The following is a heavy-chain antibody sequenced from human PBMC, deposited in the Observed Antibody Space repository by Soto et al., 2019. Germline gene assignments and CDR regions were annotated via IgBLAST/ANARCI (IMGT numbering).Heavy chain of an antibody. V-gene: IGHV4-59*08. J-gene: IGHJ5*02. D-gene: IGHD6-19*01. CDR2: IYYSGST. CDR3: GCIAVAGAVGYWFDP. Sequence: PSETLSLTCTVSGCSISSYYWSWIRQPPGKGLEWIGYIYYSGSTNYNPSLKSRVTISVDTSKNQFSLKLSSVTAADTAVYYCGCIAVAGAVGYWFDPWGRGTLVTVSS. CDR1: GCSISSYY.